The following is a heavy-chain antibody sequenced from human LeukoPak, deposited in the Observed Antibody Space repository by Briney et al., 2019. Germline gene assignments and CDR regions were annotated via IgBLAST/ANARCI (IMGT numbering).Heavy chain of an antibody. V-gene: IGHV4-34*01. CDR3: ARTGRITIFGVVKYFDY. J-gene: IGHJ4*02. CDR1: GGSISSYY. D-gene: IGHD3-3*01. CDR2: INHSGST. Sequence: SETLSLTCTVSGGSISSYYWSWIRQPPGKGLEWIGEINHSGSTNYNPSLKSRVTISVDTSKDQFSLKLSSVTAADTAVYYCARTGRITIFGVVKYFDYWGQGTLVTVSS.